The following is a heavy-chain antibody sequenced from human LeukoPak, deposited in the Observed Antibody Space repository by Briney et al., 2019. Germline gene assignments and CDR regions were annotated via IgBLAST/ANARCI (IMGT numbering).Heavy chain of an antibody. D-gene: IGHD3-9*01. V-gene: IGHV4-30-2*01. Sequence: SETLSLTCAVSGGSISSGDFSWSWIRQPPGKGLEWIGYMYHNGSTYCNPSLKSRVTISVDRSKNQFSLKLSSVSAAHTTVYYCARYHILPGTHDAFDIWGRGTMVTVSS. CDR3: ARYHILPGTHDAFDI. J-gene: IGHJ3*02. CDR2: MYHNGST. CDR1: GGSISSGDFS.